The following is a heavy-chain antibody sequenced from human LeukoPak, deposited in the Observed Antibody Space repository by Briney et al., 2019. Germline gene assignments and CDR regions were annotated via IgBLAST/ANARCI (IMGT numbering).Heavy chain of an antibody. CDR3: ASRGGSSGYFDY. V-gene: IGHV5-51*01. CDR2: IYSGDSDT. D-gene: IGHD6-19*01. Sequence: GEALMISCNGSGYSFAIYWIGWVRQMPGKGLEWIGVIYSGDSDTRYSPSFQGQVTISADKSISTPYLQWSSLTASDTAMYYCASRGGSSGYFDYWGQGTLVPVSS. J-gene: IGHJ4*02. CDR1: GYSFAIYW.